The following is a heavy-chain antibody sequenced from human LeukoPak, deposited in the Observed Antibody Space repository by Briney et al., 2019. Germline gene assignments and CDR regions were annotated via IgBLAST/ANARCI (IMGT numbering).Heavy chain of an antibody. V-gene: IGHV4-34*01. CDR3: ARPRYGSGSYYNRRGSNWFDP. Sequence: PSETLSLTCAAYGVTFSGYYWSWIRQPPGKGLEWIGEINHSGSTNYNPSLKSRVTISVDTSKNQFSLKLSSVTAADTAVYYCARPRYGSGSYYNRRGSNWFDPWGQGTLVTVSS. D-gene: IGHD3-10*01. CDR1: GVTFSGYY. CDR2: INHSGST. J-gene: IGHJ5*02.